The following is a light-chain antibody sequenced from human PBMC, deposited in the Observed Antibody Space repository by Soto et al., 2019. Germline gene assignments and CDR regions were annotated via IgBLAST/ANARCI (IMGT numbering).Light chain of an antibody. J-gene: IGLJ2*01. CDR2: DAS. Sequence: QSALTQPRSVSGSPGQSVTISCTGTSSDVGFYNYVSWYQQHPGKAPKVMIYDASKWPSGVPDRFSGSKSGNTASLTISGLQAEDEADYYCCSYAGSYTPVIFGGGTKLTVL. CDR1: SSDVGFYNY. CDR3: CSYAGSYTPVI. V-gene: IGLV2-11*01.